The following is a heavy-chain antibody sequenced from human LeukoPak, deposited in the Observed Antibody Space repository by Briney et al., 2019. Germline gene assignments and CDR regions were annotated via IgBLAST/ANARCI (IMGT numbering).Heavy chain of an antibody. CDR3: ARERRSIVGATDLDY. CDR2: IYSGGST. V-gene: IGHV3-66*01. CDR1: GFTVSSNY. J-gene: IGHJ4*02. Sequence: PGGSLRLSCAASGFTVSSNYMSWVRQAPGKGLEWVSVIYSGGSTYYADSVKGRFTISRDNSKNTLYLQMNSLRAEDTAVYYCARERRSIVGATDLDYWGQGTLVTVSS. D-gene: IGHD1-26*01.